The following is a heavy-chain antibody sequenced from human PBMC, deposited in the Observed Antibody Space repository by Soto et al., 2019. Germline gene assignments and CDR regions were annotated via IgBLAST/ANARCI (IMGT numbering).Heavy chain of an antibody. D-gene: IGHD3-10*01. CDR3: ARGRQLWLDL. CDR2: INHSGST. Sequence: QVQLQQWGAGLLKPSETLSLTCAVYGGSFSGYYWSWIRQSPGKGLEWIGEINHSGSTDYKPSLKSRVTISVDISKNQFSLKLTSVAAADTAVYFCARGRQLWLDLWGQGSLVTVSS. J-gene: IGHJ5*02. V-gene: IGHV4-34*01. CDR1: GGSFSGYY.